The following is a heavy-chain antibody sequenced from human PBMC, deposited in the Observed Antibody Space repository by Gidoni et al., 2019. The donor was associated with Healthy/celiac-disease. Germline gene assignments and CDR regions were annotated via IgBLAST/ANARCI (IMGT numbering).Heavy chain of an antibody. D-gene: IGHD3-22*01. Sequence: QVQLQESGPGLVKPSETLSLTCTVSGGSISSYYWSWIRQPPGKGLEWIGYIYYSGSTNYNPSLKSRVTISVDTSKNQFSLKLSSVTAADTAVYYCARHRKAMIVAWVDYWGQGTLVTVSS. CDR3: ARHRKAMIVAWVDY. V-gene: IGHV4-59*08. J-gene: IGHJ4*02. CDR2: IYYSGST. CDR1: GGSISSYY.